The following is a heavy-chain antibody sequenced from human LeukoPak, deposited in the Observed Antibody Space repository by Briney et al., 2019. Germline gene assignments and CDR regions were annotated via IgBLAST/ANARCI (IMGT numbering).Heavy chain of an antibody. V-gene: IGHV3-7*04. J-gene: IGHJ4*02. CDR2: IKEDGSEK. CDR1: GFTFSTYW. Sequence: RGSLRLSCAASGFTFSTYWMTWVRQAPGKGLERVANIKEDGSEKSYVDSVKGRFTISRDNAKNSLYLQMNSLRAEDAAVYYCARAGSSSSRDYWGQGTLVTVSS. CDR3: ARAGSSSSRDY. D-gene: IGHD6-6*01.